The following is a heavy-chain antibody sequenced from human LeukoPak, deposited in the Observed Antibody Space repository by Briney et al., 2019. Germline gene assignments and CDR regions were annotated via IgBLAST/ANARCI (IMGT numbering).Heavy chain of an antibody. D-gene: IGHD1-26*01. CDR2: IYYSGST. CDR1: GGSISSSSYY. V-gene: IGHV4-39*01. CDR3: ARGELQHPSPFDY. Sequence: SETLSLTCTASGGSISSSSYYWGWIRQPPGKGLEWIGSIYYSGSTYYNPSLKSRVTISVDTSKNQFSLKLSSVTAADTAVYYCARGELQHPSPFDYWGQGTLVTVSS. J-gene: IGHJ4*02.